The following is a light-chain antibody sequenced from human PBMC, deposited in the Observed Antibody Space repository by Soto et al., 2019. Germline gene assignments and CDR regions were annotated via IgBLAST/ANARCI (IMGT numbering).Light chain of an antibody. CDR3: QQYNNWPGT. CDR2: GAS. J-gene: IGKJ1*01. Sequence: EIVLTQSPGTLSVSPGERATLSCRASQSVSSKLAWYQQKPGQAPRLLFYGASTGATGIPARFSGSGSETEFKLSISSLQSEDFAVYYCQQYNNWPGTFGQGTKVEIK. V-gene: IGKV3-15*01. CDR1: QSVSSK.